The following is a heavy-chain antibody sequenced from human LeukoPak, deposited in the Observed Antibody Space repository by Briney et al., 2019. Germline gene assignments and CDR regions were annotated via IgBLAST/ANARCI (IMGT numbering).Heavy chain of an antibody. D-gene: IGHD2-2*01. J-gene: IGHJ4*02. Sequence: GGSLRLSCAASGFTFSSYWMSWVRLAPGKGLEWVANINANGGETYYVDSVKGRITISRDNAKNSLYLQMNSLRAEDTAVYYCARAGSRGSADYWGQGTLVTVSS. V-gene: IGHV3-7*01. CDR2: INANGGET. CDR3: ARAGSRGSADY. CDR1: GFTFSSYW.